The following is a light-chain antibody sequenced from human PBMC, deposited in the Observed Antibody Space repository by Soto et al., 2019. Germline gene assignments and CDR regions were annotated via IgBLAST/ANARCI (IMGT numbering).Light chain of an antibody. Sequence: QSALTQSPSASGSPGQSVTISCTGTSSDIGGYNSVSWYQQHPGKAPKVMIYDVTKRPSGVPDRFSGSKSGTSASLAISGLRSEDEADYYCASGDDSLSSPFYVFGAGTKVTVL. CDR2: DVT. CDR3: ASGDDSLSSPFYV. J-gene: IGLJ1*01. CDR1: SSDIGGYNS. V-gene: IGLV2-8*01.